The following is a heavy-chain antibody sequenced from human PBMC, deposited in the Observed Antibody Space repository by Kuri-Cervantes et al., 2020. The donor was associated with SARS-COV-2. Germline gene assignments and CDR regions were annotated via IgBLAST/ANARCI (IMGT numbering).Heavy chain of an antibody. V-gene: IGHV3-74*01. D-gene: IGHD4-23*01. Sequence: GESLKISRAASGFTFSSYWMHWVRQAPGKGLVWVSRINSDGSSTSYADSVKGRFTISRDNAKNTLYLQMNSLRAEDTAVYYCARDPVTPGYYYYYGMDVWGQGTTVTVSS. J-gene: IGHJ6*02. CDR3: ARDPVTPGYYYYYGMDV. CDR1: GFTFSSYW. CDR2: INSDGSST.